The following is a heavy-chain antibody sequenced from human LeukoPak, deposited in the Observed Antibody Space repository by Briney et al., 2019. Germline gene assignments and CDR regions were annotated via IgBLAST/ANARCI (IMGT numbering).Heavy chain of an antibody. CDR3: AKGGEIVVVPYYFDY. CDR2: ISGSGGST. J-gene: IGHJ4*02. CDR1: GFTFSNYA. D-gene: IGHD3-22*01. V-gene: IGHV3-23*01. Sequence: GGSLRPSCAASGFTFSNYAMTWVRQAPGKGLEWVSAISGSGGSTYYADSVKGRFTISRDNSKNTLYLQMNSLRAEDTAVYYCAKGGEIVVVPYYFDYWGQGTLVTVSS.